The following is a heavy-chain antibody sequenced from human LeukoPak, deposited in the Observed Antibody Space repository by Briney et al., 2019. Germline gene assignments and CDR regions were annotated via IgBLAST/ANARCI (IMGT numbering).Heavy chain of an antibody. V-gene: IGHV3-30*04. CDR2: ISYDGSNK. CDR1: GFIFSSYA. Sequence: GGSLRLSRAASGFIFSSYAMRWVRQARGKGLEGVAVISYDGSNKYYADSVKGRFTISRDNSKNTLYLQMNSLRAEDTAVYYCARDLSSGWYWDYWGQGTLVTVSS. CDR3: ARDLSSGWYWDY. D-gene: IGHD6-19*01. J-gene: IGHJ4*02.